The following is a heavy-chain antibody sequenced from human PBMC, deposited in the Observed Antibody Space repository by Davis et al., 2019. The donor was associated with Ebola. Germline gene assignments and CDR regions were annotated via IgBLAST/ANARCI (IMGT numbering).Heavy chain of an antibody. D-gene: IGHD2-15*01. CDR1: GFTFSNFG. CDR3: AKGGGPELPHGMDV. CDR2: ISSNGGTT. Sequence: ESLTISCAASGFTFSNFGMHWVRQAPGKGLEYVSGISSNGGTTYYANSVKGRFSMSRDNWRNTLHLQMGSLRAEDMGVYYCAKGGGPELPHGMDVWGQGTTVTVTS. J-gene: IGHJ6*02. V-gene: IGHV3-64*01.